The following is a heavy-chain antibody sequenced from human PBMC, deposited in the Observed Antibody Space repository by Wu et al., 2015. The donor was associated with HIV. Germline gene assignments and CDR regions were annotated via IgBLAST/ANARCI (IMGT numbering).Heavy chain of an antibody. CDR3: TRSTFAGGSDTWYSFDK. CDR2: VIPVIGTP. Sequence: QVQLVQSGAEVKKFGSSVKVSCKASGGGFNSYAISWVRQAPGQGLEWMGGVIPVIGTPNYLQKFQGRVTITTDESTATVYMEMSSLRSEDTAVYFCTRSTFAGGSDTWYSFDKWGQGTLVIVSS. J-gene: IGHJ4*02. D-gene: IGHD2-15*01. V-gene: IGHV1-69*05. CDR1: GGGFNSYA.